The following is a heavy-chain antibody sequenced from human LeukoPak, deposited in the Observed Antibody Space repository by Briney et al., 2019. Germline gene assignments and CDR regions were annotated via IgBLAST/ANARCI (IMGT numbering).Heavy chain of an antibody. CDR1: GDALSNKDYF. Sequence: SETLSLTCTVSGDALSNKDYFLGWIPQPPGKGLEWGAIIYCEITTYNNTSLRNRVTISVAASKNQLSVKLNYATAADTAVYFCGAGRHGRHVDFWGQGTLVTVSS. CDR3: GAGRHGRHVDF. D-gene: IGHD5-24*01. CDR2: IYCEITT. V-gene: IGHV4-39*01. J-gene: IGHJ4*02.